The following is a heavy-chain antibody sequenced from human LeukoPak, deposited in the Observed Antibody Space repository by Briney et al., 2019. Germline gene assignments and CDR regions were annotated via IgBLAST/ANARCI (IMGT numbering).Heavy chain of an antibody. CDR1: GYTFTSYA. J-gene: IGHJ4*02. CDR2: INTNTGNP. D-gene: IGHD3-22*01. V-gene: IGHV7-4-1*02. Sequence: ASVKVSCKASGYTFTSYAMNWVRQAPGQGLEWMGWINTNTGNPTYAQGFTGRFVFSLDTSVSTAYLQISSLKAEDTAEYYCARDYYYDSSGYYGENSVAFDIWGQGTLVTVSS. CDR3: ARDYYYDSSGYYGENSVAFDI.